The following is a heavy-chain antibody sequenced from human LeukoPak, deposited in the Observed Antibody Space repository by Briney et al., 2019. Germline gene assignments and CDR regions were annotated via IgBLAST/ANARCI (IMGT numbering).Heavy chain of an antibody. V-gene: IGHV3-30*19. CDR3: AKDRGVWAFDI. Sequence: GGSLRLSCAASGFSFRSYGMHWVRQAPGKALEWVAVISYDGSNKDYADSVKGRFTISRDNSKNTLDLQMNSLRAEDTAVYYCAKDRGVWAFDIWGQGTMVTVSS. D-gene: IGHD3-10*01. CDR2: ISYDGSNK. J-gene: IGHJ3*02. CDR1: GFSFRSYG.